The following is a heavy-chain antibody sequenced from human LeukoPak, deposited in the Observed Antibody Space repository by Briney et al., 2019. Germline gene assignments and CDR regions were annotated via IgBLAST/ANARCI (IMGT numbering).Heavy chain of an antibody. J-gene: IGHJ4*02. V-gene: IGHV5-51*01. Sequence: GESLKISCKGSGYSFTSYWFGWLRQMPGKGLEWMGSIYPGDSDTRYSPSFQGQVTISADKSISTAYLQWSSLKASDTAMYYCARHTDDSSGYYSTDYWGQGTLVTVSS. D-gene: IGHD3-22*01. CDR3: ARHTDDSSGYYSTDY. CDR2: IYPGDSDT. CDR1: GYSFTSYW.